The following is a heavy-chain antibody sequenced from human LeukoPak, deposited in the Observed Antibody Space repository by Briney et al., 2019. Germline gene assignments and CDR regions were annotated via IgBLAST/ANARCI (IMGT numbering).Heavy chain of an antibody. CDR1: GFTFSNYW. J-gene: IGHJ4*02. CDR3: TRGVTIVPDY. V-gene: IGHV3-7*01. Sequence: PGGSLRPSCAVSGFTFSNYWMTWVRQAPGKGLEWVANIKQDGSEKYYVDSVKGRFTISRDNAKSSLYLQMNSLRVEDTAVYYCTRGVTIVPDYWGQGTLVTVSS. D-gene: IGHD2-8*01. CDR2: IKQDGSEK.